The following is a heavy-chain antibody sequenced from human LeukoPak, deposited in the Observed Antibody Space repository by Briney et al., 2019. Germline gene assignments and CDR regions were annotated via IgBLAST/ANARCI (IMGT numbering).Heavy chain of an antibody. Sequence: GGSLRLSCAAYGFTLTSYAMSWVRQAPGKGLEWVSAISGSGGSTYYADSVKGRFTISRDNSKNTLYLQMNSLRAEDTAVYYCARFVYYYDSSGNLGYYQHWGQGTLVTVSS. CDR3: ARFVYYYDSSGNLGYYQH. CDR1: GFTLTSYA. V-gene: IGHV3-23*01. J-gene: IGHJ1*01. CDR2: ISGSGGST. D-gene: IGHD3-22*01.